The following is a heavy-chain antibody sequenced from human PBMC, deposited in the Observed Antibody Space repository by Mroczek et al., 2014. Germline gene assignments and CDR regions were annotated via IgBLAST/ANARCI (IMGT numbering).Heavy chain of an antibody. D-gene: IGHD3-10*01. CDR3: ARERTHGLGSYYNLPSWFDP. V-gene: IGHV3-33*01. CDR1: GFTFSSYG. Sequence: QVQLQESGGGVVQPGTSLRLSCAASGFTFSSYGMHWVRQAPGKGLEWVATIWYDGSNKNYADSVKGRFTISRDNSKNTLYLQMNSLRAEDTAVYYCARERTHGLGSYYNLPSWFDPWAREPLVTVSS. CDR2: IWYDGSNK. J-gene: IGHJ5*02.